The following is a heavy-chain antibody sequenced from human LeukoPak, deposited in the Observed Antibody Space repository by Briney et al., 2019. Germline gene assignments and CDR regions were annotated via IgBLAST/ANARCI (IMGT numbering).Heavy chain of an antibody. CDR3: ARHEGDLGAAAGQYNWFDP. V-gene: IGHV4-39*01. CDR2: IYYSGSA. Sequence: SETLSLTCTVSGGSISSSSYDWGWIRRPPGRGLEGIGSIYYSGSAYDNPSLKSRVTISVDTSKNQFSLKLSSVTAADTAVYYCARHEGDLGAAAGQYNWFDPWGQGTLVTVSS. D-gene: IGHD6-13*01. CDR1: GGSISSSSYD. J-gene: IGHJ5*02.